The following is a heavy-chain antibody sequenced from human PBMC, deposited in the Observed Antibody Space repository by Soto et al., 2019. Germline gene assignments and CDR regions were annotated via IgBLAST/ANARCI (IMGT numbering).Heavy chain of an antibody. CDR1: GFTFTDYY. V-gene: IGHV3-11*01. CDR2: ISVRGDVI. Sequence: QVQLVESGGGLVQPGGSLRLSCAASGFTFTDYYMSWIRQIPGKGLGWISYISVRGDVIRYIDSVKGRFTISRDNAKNSVFLQMDSLRVEDSAIYYCARERAPDIRFDSWGQGTLVTVSS. D-gene: IGHD5-12*01. J-gene: IGHJ5*01. CDR3: ARERAPDIRFDS.